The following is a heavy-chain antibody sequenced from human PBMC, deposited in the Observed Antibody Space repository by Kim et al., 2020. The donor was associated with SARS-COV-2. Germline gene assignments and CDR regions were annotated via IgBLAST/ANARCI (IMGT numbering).Heavy chain of an antibody. D-gene: IGHD4-17*01. CDR3: TVHMTTVTTGDY. J-gene: IGHJ4*02. V-gene: IGHV3-73*01. CDR2: IRNKANSYAT. Sequence: GGSLRLSCAASGFTFSGSAMHWVRQASGKGLEWVGRIRNKANSYATAYAASVKGRFTISRDDSKNTAYLQMNSLKTEDTAVYYCTVHMTTVTTGDYWGQGTLVTVSS. CDR1: GFTFSGSA.